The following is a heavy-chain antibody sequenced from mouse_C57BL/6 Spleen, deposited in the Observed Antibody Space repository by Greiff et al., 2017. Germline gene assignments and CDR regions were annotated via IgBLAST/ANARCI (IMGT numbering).Heavy chain of an antibody. CDR2: IYPGDGDT. J-gene: IGHJ1*03. CDR3: ARLGGRYFDV. Sequence: QPGASVKISCKASGYAFSSSWMNWVKQRPGKGLEWIGQIYPGDGDTNYNGKFKGKATLTADKSSSTAYMPLSSLPSEDSAVYFCARLGGRYFDVWGTGTTVTVSS. CDR1: GYAFSSSW. V-gene: IGHV1-80*01. D-gene: IGHD3-3*01.